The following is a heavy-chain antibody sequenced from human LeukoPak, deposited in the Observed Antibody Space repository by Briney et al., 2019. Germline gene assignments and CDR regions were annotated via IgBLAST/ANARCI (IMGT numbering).Heavy chain of an antibody. CDR2: TYYRSKWYN. CDR1: GDSVSSNSAA. V-gene: IGHV6-1*01. J-gene: IGHJ3*02. D-gene: IGHD3-22*01. CDR3: ARDFGYYYDSSGGLPVRSVAFDI. Sequence: SQTLSLTCAISGDSVSSNSAAWNWIRQSPSRGLEWLGRTYYRSKWYNDYAVSVKSRITISPDTSKNQFSLQLNSVTPEDTAVYYCARDFGYYYDSSGGLPVRSVAFDIWGQGTMVTVSS.